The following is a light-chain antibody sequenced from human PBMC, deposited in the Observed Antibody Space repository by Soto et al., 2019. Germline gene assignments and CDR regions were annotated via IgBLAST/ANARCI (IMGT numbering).Light chain of an antibody. CDR2: DVT. Sequence: QSALTQPASVSGSPGQSITISCTGTSSDVGGFNYVSWYQQHPGKAPKLMIYDVTNRPSGVSYRFSGSKSGNTASLTISGLQAEYEAVYYCKSYSSSSTYVFGTGTKVTVL. CDR3: KSYSSSSTYV. V-gene: IGLV2-14*03. CDR1: SSDVGGFNY. J-gene: IGLJ1*01.